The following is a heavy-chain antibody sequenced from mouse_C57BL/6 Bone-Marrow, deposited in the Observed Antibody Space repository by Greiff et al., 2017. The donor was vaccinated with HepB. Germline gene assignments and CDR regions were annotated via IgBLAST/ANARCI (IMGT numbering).Heavy chain of an antibody. D-gene: IGHD2-4*01. CDR3: ARRDYDFSY. Sequence: VQLQQSGAELARPGASVKLSCKASGYTFTSYGISWVKQRTGQGLEWIGEIYPRSGNTYYNEKLKGKATLTADKSSSTAYMELRSLTSEDSAVYFCARRDYDFSYWGQGTLVTVSA. V-gene: IGHV1-81*01. J-gene: IGHJ3*01. CDR2: IYPRSGNT. CDR1: GYTFTSYG.